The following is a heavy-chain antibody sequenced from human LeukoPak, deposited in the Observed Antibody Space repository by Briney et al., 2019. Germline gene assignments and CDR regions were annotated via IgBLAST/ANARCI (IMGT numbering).Heavy chain of an antibody. Sequence: GGSLRLSCAASGFTFSSSDMHWVRQATGKGLEWVSAIGTAGDTYYPGSVKGRFTISRENAKNSLYLQMNSLRAGDTAVYYCARGEAGYGFDYWGQGTLVTVSS. CDR1: GFTFSSSD. J-gene: IGHJ4*02. CDR3: ARGEAGYGFDY. CDR2: IGTAGDT. D-gene: IGHD6-13*01. V-gene: IGHV3-13*01.